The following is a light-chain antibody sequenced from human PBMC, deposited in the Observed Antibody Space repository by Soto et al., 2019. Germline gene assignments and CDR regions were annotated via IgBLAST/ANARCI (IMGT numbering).Light chain of an antibody. CDR1: QSVLHSDGKTY. J-gene: IGKJ1*01. Sequence: IVMTQTPISLSVIPGQPASISCKSSQSVLHSDGKTYLCWYLQRPGQPPHLLIYEVSNRFSGVPDRFSGSGSGPDFTLKISRVEDADGGVYYCMQTRQLPVTFGQGTRVEI. CDR3: MQTRQLPVT. V-gene: IGKV2D-29*01. CDR2: EVS.